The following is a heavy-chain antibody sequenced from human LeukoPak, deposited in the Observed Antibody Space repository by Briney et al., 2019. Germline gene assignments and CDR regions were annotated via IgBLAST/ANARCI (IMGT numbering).Heavy chain of an antibody. CDR2: INPNSGGT. CDR1: GDTFTGDY. D-gene: IGHD6-13*01. J-gene: IGHJ4*02. Sequence: ASVKVSCKASGDTFTGDYMHWVRQAPGQGLEWMGWINPNSGGTNYAQKFQGRVTMTRDTSISTAYMELSRLRSDDTAVYYCARDSYIAAAGTCDYWGQGTLVTVSS. V-gene: IGHV1-2*02. CDR3: ARDSYIAAAGTCDY.